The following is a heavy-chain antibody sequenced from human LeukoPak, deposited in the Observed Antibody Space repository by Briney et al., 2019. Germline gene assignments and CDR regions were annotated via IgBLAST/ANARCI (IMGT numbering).Heavy chain of an antibody. J-gene: IGHJ3*02. CDR3: ARASLRYFDWLLVGAFDI. V-gene: IGHV3-21*01. D-gene: IGHD3-9*01. CDR2: ISSSSSYI. Sequence: GGSLRLSCAASGLTFSSYSMNWVRQAPGKGLEWVSSISSSSSYIYYADSVKGRFTISRDNAKNSLYLQMNSLRAEDTAVYYCARASLRYFDWLLVGAFDIWGQGTMVTVSS. CDR1: GLTFSSYS.